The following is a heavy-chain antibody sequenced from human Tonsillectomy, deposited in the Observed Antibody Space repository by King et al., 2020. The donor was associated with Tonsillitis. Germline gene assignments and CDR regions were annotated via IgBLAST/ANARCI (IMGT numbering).Heavy chain of an antibody. V-gene: IGHV5-10-1*01. CDR3: ARSYYYGSGSYSDDY. CDR1: GYSFTTYW. Sequence: QLVQSGAEVKKPGESLRISCQGSGYSFTTYWINWVRQVPGKGLEWMGRIDPSDSYTNYSPYFQGHVTISADKSISTAYLQWSSLKASDTAMYYCARSYYYGSGSYSDDYWGQGTLVTVSS. J-gene: IGHJ4*02. CDR2: IDPSDSYT. D-gene: IGHD3-10*01.